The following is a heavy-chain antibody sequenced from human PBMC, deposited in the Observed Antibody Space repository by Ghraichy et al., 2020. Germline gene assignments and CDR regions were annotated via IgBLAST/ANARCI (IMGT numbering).Heavy chain of an antibody. V-gene: IGHV4-34*01. CDR2: INHSGST. Sequence: SETLSLTCAVYGGSFSGYYWSWIRQPPGKGLEWIGEINHSGSTNYNPSLKSRVTISVDTSKNQFSLKLSSVTAADTAVYYCAREPLGHCSGGSCQSPFDYWGQGTLVTVSS. D-gene: IGHD2-15*01. CDR3: AREPLGHCSGGSCQSPFDY. J-gene: IGHJ4*02. CDR1: GGSFSGYY.